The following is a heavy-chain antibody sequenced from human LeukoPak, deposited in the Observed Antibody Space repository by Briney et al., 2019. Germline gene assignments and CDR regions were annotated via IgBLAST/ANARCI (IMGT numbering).Heavy chain of an antibody. V-gene: IGHV3-21*01. CDR2: ISSSSSYI. J-gene: IGHJ4*02. CDR1: GFTFSNAW. CDR3: ARDYTYCSGSRCYDRFDY. D-gene: IGHD2-15*01. Sequence: GGSLRLSCIASGFTFSNAWMSWVRQAPGKGLEWVSSISSSSSYIYYADSVKGRFTISRDNAKNSLYLQMNSLRAEDTAVYYCARDYTYCSGSRCYDRFDYWGQGIRVTVSS.